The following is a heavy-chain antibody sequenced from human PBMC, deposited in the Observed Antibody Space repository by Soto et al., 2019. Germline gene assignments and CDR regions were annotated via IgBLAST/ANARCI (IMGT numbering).Heavy chain of an antibody. Sequence: SETLSLTCTVSGGSISSYYWSWIRQPPGKGLEWVGYIYYSGSTNYNPSLKSRVTISVDTSKNQFALKLSSVTAADTAVYYCAREGSSPILNWFDPWGQGTLVTVSS. CDR1: GGSISSYY. V-gene: IGHV4-59*01. CDR2: IYYSGST. D-gene: IGHD6-13*01. CDR3: AREGSSPILNWFDP. J-gene: IGHJ5*02.